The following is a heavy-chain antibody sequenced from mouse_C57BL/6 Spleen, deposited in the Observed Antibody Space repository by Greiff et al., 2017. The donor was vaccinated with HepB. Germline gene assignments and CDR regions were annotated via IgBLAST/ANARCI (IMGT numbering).Heavy chain of an antibody. Sequence: VQLQQSGAELMKPGASVKLSCKATGYTFTGYWIEWVKQRPGHGLEWIGEILPGSGSTNYNAKFKGKATFTADTSSNTAYMQLSSLTTEDSAIYYCATAQAHYYAMDYWGQGTSVTVSS. V-gene: IGHV1-9*01. CDR1: GYTFTGYW. J-gene: IGHJ4*01. D-gene: IGHD3-2*02. CDR2: ILPGSGST. CDR3: ATAQAHYYAMDY.